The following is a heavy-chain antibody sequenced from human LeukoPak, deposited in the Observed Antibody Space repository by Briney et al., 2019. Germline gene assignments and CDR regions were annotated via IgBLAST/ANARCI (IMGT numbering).Heavy chain of an antibody. CDR2: ISSSSSTI. V-gene: IGHV3-48*01. Sequence: GGSLRLSCAASGFTFSSYSMNWVRQGPGKGLERVSYISSSSSTIYYADSVKGRFTISRDNAKNSLYLQMNSLRAEDTAVYYCARDASTTVTYLYYYYYMDVWGKGTTVTVSS. CDR3: ARDASTTVTYLYYYYYMDV. CDR1: GFTFSSYS. J-gene: IGHJ6*03. D-gene: IGHD4-11*01.